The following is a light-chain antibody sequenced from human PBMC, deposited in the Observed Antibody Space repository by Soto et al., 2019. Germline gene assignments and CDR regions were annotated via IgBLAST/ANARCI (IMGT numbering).Light chain of an antibody. CDR1: QTVGYY. CDR3: QQYNNWWT. J-gene: IGKJ1*01. Sequence: EIVLTQSPGTLSLFPGERATLSCRASQTVGYYLAWYQQKAGQAPRPLIYGASTRATGIPARFSGSGSGTEFTLTISSLQSEDFAVYYCQQYNNWWTFGQGTKVDIK. CDR2: GAS. V-gene: IGKV3-15*01.